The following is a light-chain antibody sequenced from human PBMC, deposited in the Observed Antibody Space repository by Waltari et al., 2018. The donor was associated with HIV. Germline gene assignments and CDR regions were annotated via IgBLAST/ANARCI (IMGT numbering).Light chain of an antibody. CDR2: LAS. J-gene: IGKJ2*01. CDR3: MQALQSPNT. V-gene: IGKV2-28*01. CDR1: QSLVHTTGYNY. Sequence: DTLLTQSPLSLPVTPGEPASISCRSSQSLVHTTGYNYLDWYQQKPGQSPQLLISLASTRASGVPDRFSGSGSGTDFTLKISRVEAEDVGVYYCMQALQSPNTFGQGTKVEIK.